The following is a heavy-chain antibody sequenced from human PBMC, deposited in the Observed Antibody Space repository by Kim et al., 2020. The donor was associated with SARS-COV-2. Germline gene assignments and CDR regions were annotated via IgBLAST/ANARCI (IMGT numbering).Heavy chain of an antibody. CDR2: ISYDGKTK. CDR3: AKETTVVTFDY. V-gene: IGHV3-30*18. Sequence: GGSLRLSCTVSGFTFRSYGMHWVRQAPGKGLEWVAVISYDGKTKNYVESVKGRFTIFRDNSKNILYLQMSSLTTEDTAVYYCAKETTVVTFDYWGKGARVTVSS. CDR1: GFTFRSYG. D-gene: IGHD4-17*01. J-gene: IGHJ4*02.